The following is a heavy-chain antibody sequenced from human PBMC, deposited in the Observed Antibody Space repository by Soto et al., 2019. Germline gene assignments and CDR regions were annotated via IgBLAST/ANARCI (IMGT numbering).Heavy chain of an antibody. CDR2: IKQDGSEK. J-gene: IGHJ6*02. V-gene: IGHV3-7*01. CDR3: ARDADASGWYHYGMDV. CDR1: GFSLSSFW. Sequence: GGSLRLSCAASGFSLSSFWMSWVRQAPGKGLEWVANIKQDGSEKYYVDSVTGRFFISRDNAKNSLYLHVNSLRAEDTAVYYCARDADASGWYHYGMDVWGQGTMVTVSS. D-gene: IGHD6-19*01.